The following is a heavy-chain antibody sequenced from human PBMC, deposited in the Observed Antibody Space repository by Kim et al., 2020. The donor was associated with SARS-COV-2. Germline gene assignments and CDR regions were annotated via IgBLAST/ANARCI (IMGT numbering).Heavy chain of an antibody. CDR2: IIPIFGSP. D-gene: IGHD2-2*01. J-gene: IGHJ4*02. CDR1: GGTFSSYA. CDR3: ARVLGFCSSASCYGGSFDY. Sequence: SVKVSCKASGGTFSSYAISWVRQAPGQGLQWMGGIIPIFGSPNYAQTFQGRVTITADKSTGTAYMELSSLRSEDTAVYYCARVLGFCSSASCYGGSFDYWGQGTLVTVSS. V-gene: IGHV1-69*06.